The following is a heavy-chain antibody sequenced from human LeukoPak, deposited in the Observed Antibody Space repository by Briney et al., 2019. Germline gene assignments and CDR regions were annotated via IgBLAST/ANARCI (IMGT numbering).Heavy chain of an antibody. D-gene: IGHD2-21*01. CDR1: GGTFSSYA. J-gene: IGHJ6*03. CDR2: IIPIFGTA. V-gene: IGHV1-69*13. Sequence: ASVKVSCKASGGTFSSYAISWVRQAPGQGLGWMGGIIPIFGTANYAQKFQGRVTITADESTSTAYMELSSLRSEDTAVYYCARGKAVVNYYYYHMDVWGKGTTVTISS. CDR3: ARGKAVVNYYYYHMDV.